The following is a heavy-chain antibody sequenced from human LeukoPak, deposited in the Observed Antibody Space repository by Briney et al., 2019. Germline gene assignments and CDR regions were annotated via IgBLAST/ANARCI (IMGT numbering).Heavy chain of an antibody. CDR1: GGSFSGYY. V-gene: IGHV4-34*01. J-gene: IGHJ4*02. CDR2: INHSGST. Sequence: SETLSLTCAVYGGSFSGYYWSWIRQPPGKGLEWIGEINHSGSTNYNPSLKSRVTISVDTSKNQFSLKLSSVTAADTAVYYCARGRPLSGYWGGGTLVTVSS. CDR3: ARGRPLSGY. D-gene: IGHD2/OR15-2a*01.